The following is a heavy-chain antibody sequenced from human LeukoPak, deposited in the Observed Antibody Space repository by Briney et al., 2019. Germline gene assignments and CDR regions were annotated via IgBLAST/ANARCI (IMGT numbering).Heavy chain of an antibody. J-gene: IGHJ5*02. Sequence: PSETLSLTCAVSGGSISSGGYSWSWIRQPPGKGLEWIGYIYHSGSTYYNPSLKSRVTISVDKSKNQFSLKLSSVTAADTAVYYCARLSTTGTHWFDPWGQGTLVTVSS. V-gene: IGHV4-30-2*01. CDR3: ARLSTTGTHWFDP. CDR2: IYHSGST. D-gene: IGHD1-1*01. CDR1: GGSISSGGYS.